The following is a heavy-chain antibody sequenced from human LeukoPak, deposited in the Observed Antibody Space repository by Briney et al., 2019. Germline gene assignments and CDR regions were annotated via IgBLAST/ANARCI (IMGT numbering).Heavy chain of an antibody. CDR3: ARSYLGGFDY. J-gene: IGHJ4*02. CDR1: GGSISSYY. V-gene: IGHV4-59*08. CDR2: FYYSGST. Sequence: SETPSLTCTVSGGSISSYYWSWIRQPPGKGLEWIGYFYYSGSTNYNPSLKSRVTISLDTSKNQFSLKLSSVTAADTAVYYCARSYLGGFDYWGQGTLVTVSS.